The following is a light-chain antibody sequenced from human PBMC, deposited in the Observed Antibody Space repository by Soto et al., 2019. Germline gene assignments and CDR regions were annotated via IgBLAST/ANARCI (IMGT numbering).Light chain of an antibody. CDR2: NTN. V-gene: IGLV7-43*01. J-gene: IGLJ3*02. Sequence: QAVVTQEPSLTVSPGRTVTLTCGSSTGAVTSGDSPNGFQQKPGQAPRTLIYNTNIKHSSTPARFSGSLLGGRAALTLSGVQPEDEAEYYCLLYNGGVWVFGGGTKLTVL. CDR3: LLYNGGVWV. CDR1: TGAVTSGDS.